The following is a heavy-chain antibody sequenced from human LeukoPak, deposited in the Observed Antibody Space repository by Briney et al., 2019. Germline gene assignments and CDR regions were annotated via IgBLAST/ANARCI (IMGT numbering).Heavy chain of an antibody. D-gene: IGHD3-22*01. CDR1: GLSFSVYY. J-gene: IGHJ4*02. CDR2: ISSTSNTI. V-gene: IGHV3-11*01. CDR3: ARPISGSSGVSDY. Sequence: GGSLRLSCAASGLSFSVYYMSWIRQAPGKGLECVSYISSTSNTIYYADSVKGRFAISRDNAKNSLYLQMNSLRDEDTAVYYCARPISGSSGVSDYWGQGTLVTVSS.